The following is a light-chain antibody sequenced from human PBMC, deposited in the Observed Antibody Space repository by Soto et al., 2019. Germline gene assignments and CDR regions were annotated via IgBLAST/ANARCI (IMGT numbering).Light chain of an antibody. CDR3: QHYYYSPFV. Sequence: DIVMTQSPDSLAVSLGERATINGKSSRSLLSGSNNLLAWFQQKPGQPPRLRIYWASTRESGVPDRFSGSGSGTDFTLTISSLQAEDVAVYYCQHYYYSPFVFGPGTKVDI. CDR2: WAS. CDR1: RSLLSGSNNL. J-gene: IGKJ3*01. V-gene: IGKV4-1*01.